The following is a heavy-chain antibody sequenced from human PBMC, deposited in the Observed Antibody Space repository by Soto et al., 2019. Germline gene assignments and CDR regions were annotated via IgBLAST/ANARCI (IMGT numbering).Heavy chain of an antibody. D-gene: IGHD3-10*01. CDR1: GGSISSSSYY. Sequence: SETLSLTCTVSGGSISSSSYYWGWIRQPPGKGLEWIGEINHSGSTNYNPSLKSRVTISVDTSKNQFSLKLSSVTAADTAVYYCARGGTYYYGSGSYRTVDLCAQGTLVIVSS. V-gene: IGHV4-39*07. J-gene: IGHJ5*02. CDR2: INHSGST. CDR3: ARGGTYYYGSGSYRTVDL.